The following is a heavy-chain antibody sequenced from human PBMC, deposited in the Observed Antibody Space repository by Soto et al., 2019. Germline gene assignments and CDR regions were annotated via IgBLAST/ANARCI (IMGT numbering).Heavy chain of an antibody. CDR1: RFTFSDYA. J-gene: IGHJ4*02. CDR2: ISSSGDHT. Sequence: EVQLLESGGGLVQPGGSLRLSCAASRFTFSDYAMSWVRQAPGKGLDWVSAISSSGDHTFYADSVKGRFTISRYNSKNTLYLQVNSLRAEDTAVYYCAKLLRPGLQFFDFWGQGTLVTVSS. CDR3: AKLLRPGLQFFDF. D-gene: IGHD4-4*01. V-gene: IGHV3-23*01.